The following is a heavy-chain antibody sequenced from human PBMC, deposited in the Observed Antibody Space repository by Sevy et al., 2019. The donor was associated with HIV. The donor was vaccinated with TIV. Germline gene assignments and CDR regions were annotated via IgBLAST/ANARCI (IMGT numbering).Heavy chain of an antibody. CDR1: GFTFQTFG. V-gene: IGHV3-30*18. Sequence: GGSLRLSCTASGFTFQTFGMHWVRQAPGKGLEWVAVISYDGSSQNYADSVKGRFTISRDNSNNTLFLQMNSLSADDTAVYLCTKESLRGSYVRGDFDHWGQGTLVTVSS. CDR2: ISYDGSSQ. D-gene: IGHD3-10*02. CDR3: TKESLRGSYVRGDFDH. J-gene: IGHJ4*02.